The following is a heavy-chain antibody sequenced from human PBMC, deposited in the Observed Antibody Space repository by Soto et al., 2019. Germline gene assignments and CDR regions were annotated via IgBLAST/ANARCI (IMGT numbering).Heavy chain of an antibody. CDR1: GFTFSTYA. Sequence: GSLRLSCAASGFTFSTYAMSWVRQAPGKGLEWVSGISGSGVSTYYAHSVKGRFTISRDNSKNTLYLQMKSLRAEDTAVYYCANMGIVVITRSAYWGQGTLVTVSS. CDR2: ISGSGVST. D-gene: IGHD3-22*01. CDR3: ANMGIVVITRSAY. V-gene: IGHV3-23*01. J-gene: IGHJ4*02.